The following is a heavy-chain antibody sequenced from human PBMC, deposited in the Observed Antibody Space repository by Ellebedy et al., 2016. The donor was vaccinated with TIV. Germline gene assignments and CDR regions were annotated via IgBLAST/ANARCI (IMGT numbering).Heavy chain of an antibody. CDR2: MNPNSGNT. Sequence: ASVKVSCKASGYTFTSYDINWVRQATGQGLEWMGWMNPNSGNTGYPQKFQGRVTITRNTSISTAYMELSSLRSEDTAVYYCARVRDNSWYYWGQGTLVTVSS. CDR1: GYTFTSYD. D-gene: IGHD6-13*01. J-gene: IGHJ4*02. V-gene: IGHV1-8*03. CDR3: ARVRDNSWYY.